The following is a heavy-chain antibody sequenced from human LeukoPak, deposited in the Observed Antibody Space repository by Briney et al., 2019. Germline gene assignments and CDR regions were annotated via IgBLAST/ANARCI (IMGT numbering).Heavy chain of an antibody. D-gene: IGHD3-10*01. Sequence: GGSLRLSCAASGFTFSNAWMSWVRQAPGKGLEWVSAISGSGGSTYYADSVKGRFTTSRDNSKNTLYLQMNSLRAEDTAVYYCAKDYYASNYWGQGTLVTVSS. CDR2: ISGSGGST. J-gene: IGHJ4*02. V-gene: IGHV3-23*01. CDR1: GFTFSNAW. CDR3: AKDYYASNY.